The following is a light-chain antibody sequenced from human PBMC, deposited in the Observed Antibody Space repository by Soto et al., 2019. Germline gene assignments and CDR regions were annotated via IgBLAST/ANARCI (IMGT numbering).Light chain of an antibody. CDR3: QQYNNWPLT. Sequence: EIVMTQSPATLSVSPGDRATLSCRASQSVDNDLAWYQQKPGQPPRLLIYDASTRANGIPARFSGSQSGTAFTLTISSLLSEDFAVYSCQQYNNWPLTFGGGTKVEIK. V-gene: IGKV3D-15*01. CDR2: DAS. J-gene: IGKJ4*01. CDR1: QSVDND.